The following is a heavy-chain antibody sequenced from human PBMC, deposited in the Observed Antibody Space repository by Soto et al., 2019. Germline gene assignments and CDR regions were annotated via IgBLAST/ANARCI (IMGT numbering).Heavy chain of an antibody. Sequence: SETLSLTCAVSGGSISSSNWWSWVRQPPGEGLEWIGEIYHSGNTNYNPSLKSRLTISVDKSKNHFSLKLSSVTAADTAVYYCARAGEIESWLDPWGQGTLVTVSS. D-gene: IGHD3-22*01. CDR2: IYHSGNT. V-gene: IGHV4-4*02. J-gene: IGHJ5*02. CDR1: GGSISSSNW. CDR3: ARAGEIESWLDP.